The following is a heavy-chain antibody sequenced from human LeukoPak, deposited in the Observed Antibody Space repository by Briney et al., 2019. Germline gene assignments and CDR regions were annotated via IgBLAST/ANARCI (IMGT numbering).Heavy chain of an antibody. CDR3: ARLSHYYDSSGY. CDR2: IYYSGST. CDR1: GGSISSSSYY. Sequence: SETLSLTCTVSGGSISSSSYYWGWIRQPPGKGLEWIGSIYYSGSTYYNPSLKSRVTISVDTSKNQFSLKLSSVTAADTAVYYCARLSHYYDSSGYWGQGTLVTVSS. D-gene: IGHD3-22*01. J-gene: IGHJ4*02. V-gene: IGHV4-39*01.